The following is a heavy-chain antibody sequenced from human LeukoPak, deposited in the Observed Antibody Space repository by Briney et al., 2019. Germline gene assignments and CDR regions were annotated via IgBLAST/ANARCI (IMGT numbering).Heavy chain of an antibody. CDR1: GGSISSYY. J-gene: IGHJ3*02. D-gene: IGHD3-22*01. CDR3: AREYYYDSSGYYSHAFDI. CDR2: IYYSGGT. Sequence: PSETLSLTCTVSGGSISSYYWSWIRQPPGKGPEWIGYIYYSGGTNYNPSLKSRVTISVDTSKNQFSLKLSSVTAADTAVYYCAREYYYDSSGYYSHAFDIWGQGTMVTVSS. V-gene: IGHV4-59*01.